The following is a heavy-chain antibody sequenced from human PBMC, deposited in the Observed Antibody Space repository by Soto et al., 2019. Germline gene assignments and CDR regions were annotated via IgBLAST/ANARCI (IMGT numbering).Heavy chain of an antibody. D-gene: IGHD1-26*01. CDR3: AKEPFPRIVGANKGWFDP. CDR2: ISGSGGST. J-gene: IGHJ5*02. CDR1: GFTFSSYA. Sequence: EVQLLESGGGLVQPGGSLRLSCAASGFTFSSYAMSWVRQAPGKGLEWVSAISGSGGSTYYADSVKGRFTISRDNSKNTLDLQMNSLRAEDTAVYYCAKEPFPRIVGANKGWFDPWGQGTLVTVSS. V-gene: IGHV3-23*01.